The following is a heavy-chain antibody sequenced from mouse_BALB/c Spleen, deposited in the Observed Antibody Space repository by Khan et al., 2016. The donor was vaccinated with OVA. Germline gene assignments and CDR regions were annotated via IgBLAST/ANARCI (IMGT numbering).Heavy chain of an antibody. D-gene: IGHD2-14*01. V-gene: IGHV9-4*02. CDR1: GYTFTTAG. Sequence: QIQLVQSGPELKKPGETVMISCKASGYTFTTAGIQWVQKMPGKGLKWIGWINTHSGVPKYAEDFKGRFAFSLEISVSTTYLQITNLKNEDTAKYFCGRGGAAYYRDDGGAMEYWGQGTSVTVSS. CDR2: INTHSGVP. CDR3: GRGGAAYYRDDGGAMEY. J-gene: IGHJ4*01.